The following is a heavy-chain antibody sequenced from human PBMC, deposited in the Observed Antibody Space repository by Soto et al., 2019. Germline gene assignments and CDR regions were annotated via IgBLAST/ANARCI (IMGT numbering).Heavy chain of an antibody. CDR1: TFTFSTYA. CDR3: AKGTTIFGVATVDY. CDR2: ISVGGGST. D-gene: IGHD3-3*01. Sequence: GGSLRVPCAAHTFTFSTYAMSWVRQAPGKGLEWVSVISVGGGSTYYADSVKGRFTISRDNSKNTLYLQMNSLRAEDTSVYYCAKGTTIFGVATVDYWGQGTMVTVSS. V-gene: IGHV3-23*01. J-gene: IGHJ4*02.